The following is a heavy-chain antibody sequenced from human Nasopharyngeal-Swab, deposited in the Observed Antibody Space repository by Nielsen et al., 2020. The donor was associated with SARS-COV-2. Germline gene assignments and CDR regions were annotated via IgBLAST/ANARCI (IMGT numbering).Heavy chain of an antibody. D-gene: IGHD5-12*01. CDR3: ARQLRSRTNDAFDI. V-gene: IGHV5-51*01. CDR1: GYSFTSYW. Sequence: GESLKISCKGSGYSFTSYWIGWGRPMPGKGLEWMGIIYPGDSDTRYSPSFQGQVTISADKSISTAYLQWSSLKASDTAMYYCARQLRSRTNDAFDIWGQGTMVTVSS. J-gene: IGHJ3*02. CDR2: IYPGDSDT.